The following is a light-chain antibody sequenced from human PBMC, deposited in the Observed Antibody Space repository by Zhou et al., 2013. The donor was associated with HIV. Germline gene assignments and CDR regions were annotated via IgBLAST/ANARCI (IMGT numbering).Light chain of an antibody. V-gene: IGKV3-15*01. CDR2: GAS. J-gene: IGKJ4*01. CDR3: QQYNRWPPLT. CDR1: QSVGGN. Sequence: EVVMTQSPATLSVSPGERVTLSCRASQSVGGNLAWYQQKPGQPPRLLIYGASTRATGIPGRFSGSGFGTEFTLTISSLQSEDVAVYYCQQYNRWPPLTFGGGTQVEIK.